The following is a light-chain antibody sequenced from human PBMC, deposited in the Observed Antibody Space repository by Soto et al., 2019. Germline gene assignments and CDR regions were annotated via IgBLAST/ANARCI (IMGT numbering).Light chain of an antibody. CDR2: GAS. Sequence: ENVLTQSPGTLSLSPGERATLSCRASQSLSSSYLAWYQQKPGQAPRLLIYGASSRATGIPDRFSGSGSGTDFTLTISRLEPEDFAVYYCQQYGSSPWTFGQGTKV. J-gene: IGKJ1*01. CDR3: QQYGSSPWT. V-gene: IGKV3-20*01. CDR1: QSLSSSY.